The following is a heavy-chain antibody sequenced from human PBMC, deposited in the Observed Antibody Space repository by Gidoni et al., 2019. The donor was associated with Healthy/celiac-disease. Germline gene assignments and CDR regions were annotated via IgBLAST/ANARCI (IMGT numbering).Heavy chain of an antibody. CDR3: AREEGYGSKAYYGMDV. D-gene: IGHD2-2*01. V-gene: IGHV3-21*01. J-gene: IGHJ6*02. CDR1: GFTFSSYS. CDR2: ISSSSSYI. Sequence: EVQLVESGGGLVKPGGSLRLSCAASGFTFSSYSMNWVRQAPGKGLEWVSSISSSSSYIYYADSVKGRFTISRDNAKNSLYLQMNSLRAEDTAVYYCAREEGYGSKAYYGMDVWGQGTTVTVSS.